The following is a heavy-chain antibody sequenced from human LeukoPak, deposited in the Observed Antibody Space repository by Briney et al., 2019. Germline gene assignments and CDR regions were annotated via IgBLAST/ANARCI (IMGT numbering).Heavy chain of an antibody. J-gene: IGHJ5*02. CDR1: GYTFTSYG. D-gene: IGHD5-18*01. CDR3: AREALGYSYGYSGGGNWFDP. V-gene: IGHV1-18*01. Sequence: GASVKVSCKASGYTFTSYGISWVRQAPGQGLEWMGWISAYNGNTNYAQKLQGRVTMTTDTSTSTAYMELRSLRAEDTAVYYCAREALGYSYGYSGGGNWFDPWGQGTLVTVSS. CDR2: ISAYNGNT.